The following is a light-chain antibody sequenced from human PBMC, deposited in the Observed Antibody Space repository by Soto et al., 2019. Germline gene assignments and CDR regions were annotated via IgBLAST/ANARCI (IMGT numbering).Light chain of an antibody. CDR1: SIDVGTYNY. CDR2: DVR. Sequence: QSVLTQXSSVSGSPGQSSTISCPGSSIDVGTYNYVSWYQQHPGKAPKLMIYDVRSRPSGVSDRFSGSKSGNTASLTISGLQAEDEADYYCSSYSSSGTLVFGTGTKVTVL. V-gene: IGLV2-14*03. J-gene: IGLJ1*01. CDR3: SSYSSSGTLV.